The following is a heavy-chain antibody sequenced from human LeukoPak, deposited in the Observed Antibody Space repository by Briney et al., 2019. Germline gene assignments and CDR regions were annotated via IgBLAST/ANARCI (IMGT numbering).Heavy chain of an antibody. D-gene: IGHD6-19*01. Sequence: ASVKVSCKASGYTFTSYDINWVRQATGQGLEWMGWMNPNSGNTGYAQKFQGRVTMTRNTSISTAYMELSSLRSADTAVYYCARGWYSSGWYVGSGMDVWGQGTTVTVSS. J-gene: IGHJ6*02. V-gene: IGHV1-8*01. CDR1: GYTFTSYD. CDR3: ARGWYSSGWYVGSGMDV. CDR2: MNPNSGNT.